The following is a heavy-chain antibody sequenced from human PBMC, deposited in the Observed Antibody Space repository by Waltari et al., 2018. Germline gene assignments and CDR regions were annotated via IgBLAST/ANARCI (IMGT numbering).Heavy chain of an antibody. CDR3: ARDRGRGLYLDS. CDR1: GDSMTSTSW. CDR2: IHRSGKT. Sequence: QVQLQESGPGLVKPSGPLSLTCAVSGDSMTSTSWWSWVRQPPGRGLEWIGQIHRSGKTNYNPALESRVTVSMDTSNNQFSLKVTSATAADTAVYYCARDRGRGLYLDSWGQGTLVTVSP. D-gene: IGHD1-26*01. J-gene: IGHJ4*02. V-gene: IGHV4-4*02.